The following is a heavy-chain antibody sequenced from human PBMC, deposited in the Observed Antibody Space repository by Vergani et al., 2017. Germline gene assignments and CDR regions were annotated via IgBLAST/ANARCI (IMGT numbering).Heavy chain of an antibody. Sequence: EVQLVESGGGLVQPGGSLRLSCAASGFTFSSYSMNWVRQAPGKGLEWVSYISSSGSTIYYADSVKGRFTITRDNDKNSLYLQMNSLRAEDTAVYYCARGYCSSTSCYNYYYYGMDVWGQGTTVTVSS. J-gene: IGHJ6*02. CDR2: ISSSGSTI. V-gene: IGHV3-48*04. CDR1: GFTFSSYS. CDR3: ARGYCSSTSCYNYYYYGMDV. D-gene: IGHD2-2*02.